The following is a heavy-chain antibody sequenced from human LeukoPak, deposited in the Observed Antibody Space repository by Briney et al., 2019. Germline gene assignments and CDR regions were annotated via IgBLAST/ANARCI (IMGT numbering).Heavy chain of an antibody. CDR3: TTGYSIFVPPVLYYMDV. V-gene: IGHV3-15*01. J-gene: IGHJ6*03. CDR1: GFTFSNAW. CDR2: IKSKTDGGTT. D-gene: IGHD3-3*02. Sequence: PGGSLRLSCAASGFTFSNAWMSWVRQAPGKGLEWVGRIKSKTDGGTTDYAAPVKGRFTIPRDDSKNTLYLQMNSLKTEDTAVYYCTTGYSIFVPPVLYYMDVWGKGTTVTVSS.